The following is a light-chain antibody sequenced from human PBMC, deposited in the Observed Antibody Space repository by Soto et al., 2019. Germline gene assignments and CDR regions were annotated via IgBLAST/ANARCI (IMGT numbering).Light chain of an antibody. CDR1: QSISSTY. CDR3: QQYGSSRWR. Sequence: EIVLTQSPDTLSLFPGERATLSCRASQSISSTYLAWYQQKPGQAPRPLISAASNRATGTPDRFSGSGSGTDVTLTISRLEPEDFAVYYCQQYGSSRWRFGQGTKVEVK. J-gene: IGKJ1*01. CDR2: AAS. V-gene: IGKV3-20*01.